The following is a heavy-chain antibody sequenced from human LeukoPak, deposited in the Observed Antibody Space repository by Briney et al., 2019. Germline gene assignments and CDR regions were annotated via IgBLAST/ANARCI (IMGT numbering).Heavy chain of an antibody. Sequence: GGSLRLSCAASGFTFDDYDMSWVRQAPGKGLEWVSGINWNGGSTGYADSVKGRFTIARDNTQNSLSLQMSSLKAEDTAVYYCVREAAATLFDYWGQGTLVTVSS. J-gene: IGHJ4*02. CDR1: GFTFDDYD. D-gene: IGHD1-26*01. CDR3: VREAAATLFDY. CDR2: INWNGGST. V-gene: IGHV3-20*04.